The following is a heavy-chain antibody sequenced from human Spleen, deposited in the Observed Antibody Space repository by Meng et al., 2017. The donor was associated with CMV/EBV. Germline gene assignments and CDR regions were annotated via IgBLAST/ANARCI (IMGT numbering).Heavy chain of an antibody. CDR3: ARDLRAGDTEVY. D-gene: IGHD5-18*01. V-gene: IGHV3-30-3*01. Sequence: GESLKISCAASGFTFSSYAMHWVRQAPGKGLEWVAVISYDGSNKYYADSVKGRFTISRDNSKNTLYLQMNSLRAEDTAVYYRARDLRAGDTEVYWGQGTLVTVSS. J-gene: IGHJ4*02. CDR2: ISYDGSNK. CDR1: GFTFSSYA.